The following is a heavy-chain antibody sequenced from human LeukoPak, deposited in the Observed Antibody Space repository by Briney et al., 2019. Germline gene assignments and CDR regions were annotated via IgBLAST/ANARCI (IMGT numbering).Heavy chain of an antibody. CDR2: ISTGTII. V-gene: IGHV3-11*01. D-gene: IGHD6-13*01. CDR1: GFTFSDYS. Sequence: PGGSLRLSCAASGFTFSDYSMTWIRQAPGKGLEWVSYISTGTIIYYADSVKGRFTISRDNATNSLFLQMNSLRVEDTAVYYCASAYSSSLYYYYGMDVWGQGTTVTVSS. J-gene: IGHJ6*02. CDR3: ASAYSSSLYYYYGMDV.